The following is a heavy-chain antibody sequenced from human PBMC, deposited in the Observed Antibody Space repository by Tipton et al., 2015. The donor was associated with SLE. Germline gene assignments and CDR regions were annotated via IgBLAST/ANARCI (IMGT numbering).Heavy chain of an antibody. CDR3: AREFLNPVTTVHYYFDL. CDR2: IYTSGST. D-gene: IGHD4-11*01. V-gene: IGHV4-4*08. CDR1: GGSLSNYY. Sequence: TLSLTCPVSGGSLSNYYWSWIRQSPGKGLEWIGYIYTSGSTNYNPSFKSRLTISVDTSRNQFSLRLASVTAADTAMYYCAREFLNPVTTVHYYFDLWGRGTLVTVSS. J-gene: IGHJ2*01.